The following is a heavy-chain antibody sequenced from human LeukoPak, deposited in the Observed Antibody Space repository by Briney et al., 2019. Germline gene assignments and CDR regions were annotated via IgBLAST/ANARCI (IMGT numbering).Heavy chain of an antibody. CDR2: ISYDGSSK. V-gene: IGHV3-30*03. CDR3: ARQAVPRRVYYFDY. CDR1: GFTFSSFG. J-gene: IGHJ4*02. Sequence: TGGSLRLSCAASGFTFSSFGMHWVRQAPGKGLEWVAGISYDGSSKYYADSVKGRFTISRDNSRNTLYLQMNSLRAEDTALYYCARQAVPRRVYYFDYWGQGTLVTVSS. D-gene: IGHD1-14*01.